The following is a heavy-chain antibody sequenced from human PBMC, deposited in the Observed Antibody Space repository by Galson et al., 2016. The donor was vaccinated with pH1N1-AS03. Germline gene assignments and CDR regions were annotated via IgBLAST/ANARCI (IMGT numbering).Heavy chain of an antibody. D-gene: IGHD3-16*02. CDR2: ISNRGNDK. CDR3: AKTTFGGVIVSGKMSLDY. CDR1: GFTFSNFG. Sequence: SLRLSCAASGFTFSNFGMHWVRQSPGKGLEWVAVISNRGNDKYYADSGKGRFTISRDNSKSTVYLQLNSLRAEDTAVYYCAKTTFGGVIVSGKMSLDYWGQGTLVTVSS. V-gene: IGHV3-30*18. J-gene: IGHJ4*02.